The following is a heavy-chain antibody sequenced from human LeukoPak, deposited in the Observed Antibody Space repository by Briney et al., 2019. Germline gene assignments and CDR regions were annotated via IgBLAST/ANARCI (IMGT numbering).Heavy chain of an antibody. Sequence: PRGSLRLSCAASGFTFSSYAMHWVRQAPGKGLEWVAVISYDESNKYYADSVKGRFTISRDNSKNTLYLQMNSLRAEDTAVYYCARDRQKWEGVVVVAATPSYGMDVWGQGTTVTVSS. V-gene: IGHV3-30-3*01. CDR3: ARDRQKWEGVVVVAATPSYGMDV. CDR1: GFTFSSYA. D-gene: IGHD2-15*01. CDR2: ISYDESNK. J-gene: IGHJ6*02.